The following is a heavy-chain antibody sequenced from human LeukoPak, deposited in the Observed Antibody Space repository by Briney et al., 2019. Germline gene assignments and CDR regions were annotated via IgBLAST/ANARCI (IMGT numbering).Heavy chain of an antibody. J-gene: IGHJ4*02. CDR1: GFTLSSFA. D-gene: IGHD3-3*01. CDR2: ISANGESI. Sequence: GGSLRLSCAVSGFTLSSFAINWVRQAPGKGLEWVSFISANGESIYYADSVKGRFSISKDNSRNTVRLQMSSLRAADTAVYYCARGPTPYEWFFDYWGQGTLVTVSS. CDR3: ARGPTPYEWFFDY. V-gene: IGHV3-23*01.